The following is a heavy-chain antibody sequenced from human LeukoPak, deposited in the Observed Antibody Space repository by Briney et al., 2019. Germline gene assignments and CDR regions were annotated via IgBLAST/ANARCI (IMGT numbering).Heavy chain of an antibody. CDR2: IYYTGST. D-gene: IGHD6-19*01. CDR3: ARGEAVANSFDY. CDR1: GGSLSSYY. V-gene: IGHV4-59*01. Sequence: PSETLSLTCTVSGGSLSSYYWTWIRQPPGKGLEWIGYIYYTGSTSYNPSLKSRVTISVQTSKNQFSLKLSSVTAAATAVYYCARGEAVANSFDYWGQGTLVIVSS. J-gene: IGHJ4*02.